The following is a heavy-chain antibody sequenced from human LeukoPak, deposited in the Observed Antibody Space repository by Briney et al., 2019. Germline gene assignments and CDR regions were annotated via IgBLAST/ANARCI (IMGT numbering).Heavy chain of an antibody. J-gene: IGHJ3*02. CDR2: IIPYNGNT. CDR3: ARDASSDAFDI. Sequence: ASVKVSCTASGYTFTSYGISWVRQAPGQGLEWMGWIIPYNGNTNYAQKLQGRVTMTKETSTSTAYMELRSLRSDDTAVYYCARDASSDAFDIWGQGTMVTVSS. CDR1: GYTFTSYG. V-gene: IGHV1-18*01.